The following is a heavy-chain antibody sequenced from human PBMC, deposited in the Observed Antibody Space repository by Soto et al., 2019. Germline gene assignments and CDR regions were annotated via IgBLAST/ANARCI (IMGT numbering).Heavy chain of an antibody. CDR3: AMTRRDGYNYAFDI. CDR2: IIPIFGTA. CDR1: GGTFSSYA. D-gene: IGHD5-12*01. J-gene: IGHJ3*02. V-gene: IGHV1-69*06. Sequence: ASVKVSCKASGGTFSSYAISWVRQAPGQGLEWMGGIIPIFGTANYAQKFQGRVTITADKSTSTAYMELSSLRSEDTAVYYCAMTRRDGYNYAFDIWGQGTMVTV.